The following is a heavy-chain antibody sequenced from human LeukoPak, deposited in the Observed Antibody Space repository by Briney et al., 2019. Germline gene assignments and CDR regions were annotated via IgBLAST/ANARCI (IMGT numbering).Heavy chain of an antibody. CDR3: ARDRHYPAAPSDY. V-gene: IGHV1-69*04. CDR2: IIPILGIA. Sequence: ASVKVSCKASGGTFSDYAISWVRQAPGQGLEWMGRIIPILGIAKYAQKFQGRVTITADSSTSTAYMELRSLRSEDTAVYYCARDRHYPAAPSDYWGQGTLVSVSS. CDR1: GGTFSDYA. J-gene: IGHJ4*02. D-gene: IGHD6-13*01.